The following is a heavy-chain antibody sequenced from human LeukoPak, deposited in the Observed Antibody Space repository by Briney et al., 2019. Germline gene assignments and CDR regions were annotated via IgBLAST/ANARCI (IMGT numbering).Heavy chain of an antibody. J-gene: IGHJ4*02. D-gene: IGHD1-26*01. V-gene: IGHV1-24*01. Sequence: ASVKVSCKVSGYTLTELSMHWVRQAPGKGLEWMGGFDPEDGETIYAQKFQGRVTMTTDTSTSTAYMELRSLRSDDTAVYYCATGPSGSFKVYWGQGTLVTVSS. CDR3: ATGPSGSFKVY. CDR1: GYTLTELS. CDR2: FDPEDGET.